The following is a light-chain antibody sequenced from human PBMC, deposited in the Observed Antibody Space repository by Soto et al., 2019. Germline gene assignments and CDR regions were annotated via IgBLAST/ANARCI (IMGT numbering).Light chain of an antibody. CDR2: TDT. CDR1: NIGSKD. V-gene: IGLV3-21*04. CDR3: QVSDIGSAHLV. Sequence: SYELTQPPSVSVAPGKTASISCGGNNIGSKDVHWYQQKPGQAPVLVIYTDTDLPPVIPERFSGSNSANLATLTISRVEAGEEAGPYSQVSDIGSAHLVFGGGTKLTVL. J-gene: IGLJ2*01.